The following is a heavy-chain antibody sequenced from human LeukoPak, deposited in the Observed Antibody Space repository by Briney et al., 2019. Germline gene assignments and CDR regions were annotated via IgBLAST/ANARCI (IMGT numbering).Heavy chain of an antibody. Sequence: PSETLSLTCTVSGGSISRGGYYWSWIRQHPGKGLEWIGYIYYSGSTYYNPSLKSRVTISVDTSKNQFSLKLSSVTAADTAVYYCAREVLPPKYFDYWGQGTLVTVSS. V-gene: IGHV4-31*03. CDR3: AREVLPPKYFDY. D-gene: IGHD5-18*01. CDR1: GGSISRGGYY. J-gene: IGHJ4*02. CDR2: IYYSGST.